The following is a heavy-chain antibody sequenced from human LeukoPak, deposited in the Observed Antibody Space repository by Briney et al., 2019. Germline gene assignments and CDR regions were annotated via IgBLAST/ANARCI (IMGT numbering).Heavy chain of an antibody. CDR1: GYSFTDYW. Sequence: EESLKISCKISGYSFTDYWIGWVRQMPGKGLEWMGVIYPADSDSKYSPSFQGQVIISVDKSINTAYLQWSSLKASDTAMYYCARVSDSSFDYWGQGTLVTVSS. J-gene: IGHJ4*02. D-gene: IGHD6-19*01. CDR3: ARVSDSSFDY. V-gene: IGHV5-51*01. CDR2: IYPADSDS.